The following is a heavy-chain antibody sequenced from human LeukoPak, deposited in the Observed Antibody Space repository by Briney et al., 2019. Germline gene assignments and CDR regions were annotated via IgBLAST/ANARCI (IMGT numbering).Heavy chain of an antibody. J-gene: IGHJ5*02. CDR2: MNPNSGNT. Sequence: ASVKVSCKASGYTFTSYDINWVRQATGQGLEWMGWMNPNSGNTGYAQKFQGRVTITRNTSISTAYMELSSLRSEDTAVYYCARVLDSLTRYDNWFDPWGQGTLVTVSS. CDR1: GYTFTSYD. CDR3: ARVLDSLTRYDNWFDP. V-gene: IGHV1-8*03. D-gene: IGHD3-3*01.